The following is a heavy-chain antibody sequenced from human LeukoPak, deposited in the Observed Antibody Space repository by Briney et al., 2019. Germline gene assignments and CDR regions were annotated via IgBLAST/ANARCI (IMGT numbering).Heavy chain of an antibody. V-gene: IGHV4-34*01. CDR3: ARRRIGYSRPKDAFDI. CDR1: GGSFSGYY. D-gene: IGHD6-13*01. Sequence: SETLSLTCAVYGGSFSGYYWSWIRQPPGKGLEWIGEINHSGSTNYNPSLKSRVTISVDTSKNQFSLKLSSVTAADTAVYYCARRRIGYSRPKDAFDIWGQGTMVTVSS. CDR2: INHSGST. J-gene: IGHJ3*02.